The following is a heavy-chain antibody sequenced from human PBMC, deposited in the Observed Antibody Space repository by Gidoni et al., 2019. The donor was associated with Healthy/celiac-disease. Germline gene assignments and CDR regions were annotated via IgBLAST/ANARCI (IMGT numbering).Heavy chain of an antibody. CDR2: IIPIFGTA. Sequence: QVQLVQSGAEVKKPGSSVKVSCQASGGTFSSYAFSWVRQAPGQGLEWMGGIIPIFGTANYAQKFQGRVTITADESTSTAYMELSSLRSEDTAVYYCARGSNWNDWTYYYYGMDVWGQGTTVTVSS. CDR3: ARGSNWNDWTYYYYGMDV. V-gene: IGHV1-69*01. CDR1: GGTFSSYA. D-gene: IGHD1-20*01. J-gene: IGHJ6*02.